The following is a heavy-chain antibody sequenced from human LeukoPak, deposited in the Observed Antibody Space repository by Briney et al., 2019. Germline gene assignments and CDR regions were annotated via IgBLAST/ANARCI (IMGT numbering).Heavy chain of an antibody. CDR2: ISYDGRNK. Sequence: GRSLRLSCAASGFTFSSYAMHWVRQAPGKGLEWVAVISYDGRNKYYADSVKGRFTISRDNSKNTLYLQMNSLRAEDTAVYYCARDTQDYWGQGTLVTVSS. D-gene: IGHD2-15*01. J-gene: IGHJ4*02. CDR1: GFTFSSYA. CDR3: ARDTQDY. V-gene: IGHV3-30*04.